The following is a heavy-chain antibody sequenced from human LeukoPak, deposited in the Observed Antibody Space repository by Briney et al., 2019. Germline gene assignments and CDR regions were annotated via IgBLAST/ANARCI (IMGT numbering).Heavy chain of an antibody. D-gene: IGHD3-16*01. CDR3: ARDRGGRALDI. Sequence: GRSLTLSCAASGFTFSDYYMTWIRHPPGKGLGWVSYITSSGSSINYADSVKGRFTISRDNAKNSLYLQMNSLRAEDTAVYYCARDRGGRALDIWGQGTMVTVSS. CDR2: ITSSGSSI. V-gene: IGHV3-11*01. J-gene: IGHJ3*02. CDR1: GFTFSDYY.